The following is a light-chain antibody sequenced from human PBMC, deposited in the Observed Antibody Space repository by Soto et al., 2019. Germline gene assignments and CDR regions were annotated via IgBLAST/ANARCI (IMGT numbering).Light chain of an antibody. V-gene: IGKV3-15*01. CDR2: DVS. J-gene: IGKJ1*01. CDR1: QSVSSS. CDR3: QQSNNWPKT. Sequence: EIVMTQSPATLSVSPGETATLSCRASQSVSSSLAWYQQKPGQAPRLLISDVSTRAAGLPARFSGSGSGTEFTLTISSLQSEDFAVYFCQQSNNWPKTFGQGTKVEMK.